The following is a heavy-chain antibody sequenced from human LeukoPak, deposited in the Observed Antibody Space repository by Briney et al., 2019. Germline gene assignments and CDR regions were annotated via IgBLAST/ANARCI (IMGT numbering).Heavy chain of an antibody. CDR3: ARGGYCSSTSCYFLDY. Sequence: PGGSLRLSCAASGFTFSSYWMRWVRQAPGKGLVWVSRINSDGSSTSYADSVKGRFTISRDNAKNSLYLQMNSLRAEDTAVYYCARGGYCSSTSCYFLDYWGQGTLVTVSS. J-gene: IGHJ4*02. V-gene: IGHV3-74*01. CDR1: GFTFSSYW. CDR2: INSDGSST. D-gene: IGHD2-2*01.